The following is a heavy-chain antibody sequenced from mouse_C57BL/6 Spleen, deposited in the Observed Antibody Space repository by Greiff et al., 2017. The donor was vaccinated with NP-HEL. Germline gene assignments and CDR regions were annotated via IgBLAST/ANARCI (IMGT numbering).Heavy chain of an antibody. CDR1: GYSITSGYY. J-gene: IGHJ3*01. Sequence: EVKLEESGPGLVKPSQSLSLTCSVTGYSITSGYYWNWIRQFPGNKLEWMGYISYDGSNNYNPSLKNRISITRDTSKNQFFLKLNSVTTEDTATYYCARGGGYWFAYWGQGTLVTVSA. CDR3: ARGGGYWFAY. V-gene: IGHV3-6*01. CDR2: ISYDGSN. D-gene: IGHD2-2*01.